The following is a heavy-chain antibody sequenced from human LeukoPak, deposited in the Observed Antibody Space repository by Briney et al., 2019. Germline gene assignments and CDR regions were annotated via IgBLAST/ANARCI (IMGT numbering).Heavy chain of an antibody. Sequence: GASVTVSCKVSGYNLIELSMHWVRLAPGKGLEWMGGFDPEDSETVNAQKFQGRVTMTEDTSTDTAYMELSSLRSEDTAIYYCATSVDGLVTIRTYFELWGQGTPVTVSS. D-gene: IGHD3-3*01. CDR3: ATSVDGLVTIRTYFEL. J-gene: IGHJ4*02. CDR1: GYNLIELS. CDR2: FDPEDSET. V-gene: IGHV1-24*01.